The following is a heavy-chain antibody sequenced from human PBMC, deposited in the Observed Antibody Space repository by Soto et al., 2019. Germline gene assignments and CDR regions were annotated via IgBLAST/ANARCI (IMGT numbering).Heavy chain of an antibody. D-gene: IGHD3-10*01. J-gene: IGHJ6*02. CDR3: ARGRYSYETIYYKFYYSALDV. V-gene: IGHV4-34*01. CDR1: GGSIRGYY. Sequence: PSETLSLTRGVYGGSIRGYYWSWIRQSPGKGLEWIGDINDNGGTNYNPSLKSRVTTSLDTSKKQVSLMVSSVTAAGTAVYYCARGRYSYETIYYKFYYSALDVWGQGTTVTVSS. CDR2: INDNGGT.